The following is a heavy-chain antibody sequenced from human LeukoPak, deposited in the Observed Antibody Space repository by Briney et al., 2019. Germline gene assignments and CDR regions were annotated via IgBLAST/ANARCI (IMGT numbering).Heavy chain of an antibody. Sequence: GGSLRLSCAASGFTFDDYAMHWVRQAPGKGLEWVSLISGDGGSTYYADSVKGRFTISRDNSKNSLYLQMNSLRTEDTALYYCARARGDFWSGYAHPDAFDIWGQGTMVTVSS. CDR2: ISGDGGST. D-gene: IGHD3-3*01. V-gene: IGHV3-43*02. CDR1: GFTFDDYA. CDR3: ARARGDFWSGYAHPDAFDI. J-gene: IGHJ3*02.